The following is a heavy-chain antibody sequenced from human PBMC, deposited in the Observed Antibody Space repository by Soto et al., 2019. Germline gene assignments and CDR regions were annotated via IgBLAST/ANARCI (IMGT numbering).Heavy chain of an antibody. CDR3: DRKITEYCFDP. J-gene: IGHJ5*01. D-gene: IGHD3-10*01. Sequence: SGTLSLTCTVSGGSISSYFWAWIRQTPGKGLEWIGKIYYSGSKYYKNSLKSRLNISVDTSKKQFSLKLSSGTGAEAAVYDCDRKITEYCFDPWGQGALVTVSS. CDR1: GGSISSYF. CDR2: IYYSGSK. V-gene: IGHV4-59*01.